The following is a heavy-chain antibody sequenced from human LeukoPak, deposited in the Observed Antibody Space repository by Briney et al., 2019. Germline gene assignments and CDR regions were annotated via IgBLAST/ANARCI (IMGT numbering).Heavy chain of an antibody. CDR3: ARGRVFVDY. J-gene: IGHJ4*02. V-gene: IGHV3-33*01. Sequence: GGSLRLSCAPYGLTFSSYGMHSARQAPGKGLEWVAVIWYDGSNKYYADSVKGRFTISRDNSKNTLYLEMNSLRAEDTAVYYCARGRVFVDYWGQGTLVTVSS. CDR2: IWYDGSNK. CDR1: GLTFSSYG.